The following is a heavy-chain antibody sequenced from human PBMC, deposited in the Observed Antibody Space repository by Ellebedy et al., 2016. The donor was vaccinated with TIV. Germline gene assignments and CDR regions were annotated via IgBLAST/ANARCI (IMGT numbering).Heavy chain of an antibody. CDR2: IGDSGATT. CDR1: GFTISSYA. Sequence: ESLKISCAASGFTISSYALSWVRQAPAKGLEWVPTIGDSGATTYYAGSVKVRFTISRDNSRNTLSLQMNSLRVEDTAVYYCAKLARAGDNVDLLDYWGQGTLVTVSS. D-gene: IGHD4-17*01. CDR3: AKLARAGDNVDLLDY. J-gene: IGHJ4*02. V-gene: IGHV3-23*01.